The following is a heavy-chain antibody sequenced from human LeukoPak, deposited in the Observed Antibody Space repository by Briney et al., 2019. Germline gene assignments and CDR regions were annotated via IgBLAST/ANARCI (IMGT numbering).Heavy chain of an antibody. J-gene: IGHJ4*02. CDR3: ARTLEGLTEPTQFDY. V-gene: IGHV4-59*01. CDR1: GGSISSYY. CDR2: IYYSGST. D-gene: IGHD3-3*01. Sequence: SETLSLTCTVSGGSISSYYWSWIRQPPGKGLEWIGYIYYSGSTKYNPSLKSRVTISEDMSKNQFSLKLSSVTAADTAVYYCARTLEGLTEPTQFDYWGQGTLVTVSS.